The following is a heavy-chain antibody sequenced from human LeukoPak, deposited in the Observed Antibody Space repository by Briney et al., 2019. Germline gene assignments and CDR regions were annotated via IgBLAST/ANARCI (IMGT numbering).Heavy chain of an antibody. CDR1: GGSTSSSSYY. D-gene: IGHD3-22*01. CDR2: IYYSGST. Sequence: SETLSLTCTVSGGSTSSSSYYWGWIRQPPGKGLEWIGSIYYSGSTNYNPSLKSRVTISVDTSKNQFSLKLSSVTAADTAVYYCASLGPYYDSSGYYLDYWGQGTLVTVSS. V-gene: IGHV4-39*07. CDR3: ASLGPYYDSSGYYLDY. J-gene: IGHJ4*02.